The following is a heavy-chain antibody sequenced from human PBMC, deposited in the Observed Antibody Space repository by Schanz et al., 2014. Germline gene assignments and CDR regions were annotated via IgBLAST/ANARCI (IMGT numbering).Heavy chain of an antibody. CDR2: VTWDGGYT. CDR1: GFTFDDYT. V-gene: IGHV3-43*01. Sequence: EVQLVESGGVVVQPGGSLRLSCAGSGFTFDDYTMHWVRQPPGKGLEWVSLVTWDGGYTYYTDSVKGRFTISRDNSKKTLDLQMSSLRADDTAVYYCVKEGTVVSGSPRDYWGQGALVTVSS. J-gene: IGHJ4*02. CDR3: VKEGTVVSGSPRDY. D-gene: IGHD2-2*01.